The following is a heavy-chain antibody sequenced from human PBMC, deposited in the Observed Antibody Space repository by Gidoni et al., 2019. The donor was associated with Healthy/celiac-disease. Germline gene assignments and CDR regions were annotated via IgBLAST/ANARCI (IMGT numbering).Heavy chain of an antibody. CDR3: ARETMVREFDY. Sequence: QVQLQELGPGLVTPSGTLSLTCAASGGSISRSNWWSWARQPPGKGLEWIGEIYHSGSTHDNPSRKRRLTISVDKSKNQFSLKLSSVTAADTAVYDCARETMVREFDYWGQGTLVTVSS. V-gene: IGHV4-4*02. D-gene: IGHD3-10*01. J-gene: IGHJ4*02. CDR2: IYHSGST. CDR1: GGSISRSNW.